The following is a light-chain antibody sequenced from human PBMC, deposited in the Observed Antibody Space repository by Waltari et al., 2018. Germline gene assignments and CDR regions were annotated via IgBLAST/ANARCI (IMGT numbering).Light chain of an antibody. CDR2: DAS. CDR1: QSISSW. Sequence: IQMTQSPSTLSASVGDRVTITCRASQSISSWLAWYQQKPGKAPNLLIYDASSLESGVPSRFSGSGSGTEFTLTISSLQPDDFATYYCQQYNSYPLTFGGGTKVEIK. V-gene: IGKV1-5*01. CDR3: QQYNSYPLT. J-gene: IGKJ4*01.